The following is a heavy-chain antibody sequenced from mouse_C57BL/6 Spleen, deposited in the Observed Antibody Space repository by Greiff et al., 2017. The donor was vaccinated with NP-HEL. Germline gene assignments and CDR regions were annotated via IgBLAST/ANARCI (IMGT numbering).Heavy chain of an antibody. CDR1: GYSITSGYY. Sequence: EVKLQESGPGLVKPSQSLSLTCSVTGYSITSGYYWNWIRQFPGNKLEWMGYISYDGSNNYNPSLKNRISITRDTSKNQFFLKLNSVTTEDTATYYCARGPRLFDYWGQGTTLTVSS. CDR3: ARGPRLFDY. J-gene: IGHJ2*01. V-gene: IGHV3-6*01. CDR2: ISYDGSN.